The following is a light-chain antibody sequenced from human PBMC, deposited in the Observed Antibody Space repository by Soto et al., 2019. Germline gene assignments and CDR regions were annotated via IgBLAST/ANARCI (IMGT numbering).Light chain of an antibody. Sequence: DIQMTQSPSSLSASVDDRVIITRRASQSISNHLNWYQQKPGKAPKVLIYTASNLQGGVPSRFSGSGSWTDFTLTISSLQPEDSATYYCQQSYSSPVTFGQGTRLEIK. V-gene: IGKV1-39*01. CDR1: QSISNH. J-gene: IGKJ5*01. CDR3: QQSYSSPVT. CDR2: TAS.